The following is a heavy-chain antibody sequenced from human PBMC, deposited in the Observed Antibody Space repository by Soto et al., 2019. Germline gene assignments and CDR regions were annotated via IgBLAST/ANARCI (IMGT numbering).Heavy chain of an antibody. CDR3: AKASPGGSGSKPSYYYYSMDV. J-gene: IGHJ6*03. CDR2: ISWNSGSI. CDR1: GFTFDDYA. V-gene: IGHV3-9*01. D-gene: IGHD3-10*01. Sequence: EVQLVESGGGLVQPGRSLRLSCAASGFTFDDYAMHWVRQAPGKGLEWVSGISWNSGSIGYADSVKGRFTISRDNAKNSLYLQMNSLRDEDTALYYCAKASPGGSGSKPSYYYYSMDVWGKGTTVTVSS.